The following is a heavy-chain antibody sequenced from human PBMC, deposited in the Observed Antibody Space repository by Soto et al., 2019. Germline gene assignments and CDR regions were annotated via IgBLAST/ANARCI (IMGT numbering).Heavy chain of an antibody. Sequence: ASVKVSCKASGYTFTSYGISWVRQAPGQGLEWMGWISAYNGNTNYAQKLQGRVTMTTDTSTSTAYMELRSLRSDDTAVYYCARDRSMYYDILTGPAFDPWGQGTLVTVSS. J-gene: IGHJ5*02. CDR3: ARDRSMYYDILTGPAFDP. D-gene: IGHD3-9*01. CDR1: GYTFTSYG. V-gene: IGHV1-18*01. CDR2: ISAYNGNT.